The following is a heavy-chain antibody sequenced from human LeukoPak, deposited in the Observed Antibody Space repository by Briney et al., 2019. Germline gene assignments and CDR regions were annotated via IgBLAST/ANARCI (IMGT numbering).Heavy chain of an antibody. Sequence: GGSLRLSCAASGFTFSSYAMSSVRQAPGKGLEWVSAISGSVGSTYYADSVKSRFTISRDNSKNTLYLQMNSLRAEDTAVYYCARRRPGYYYDSSGSSAPDFDYWGQGTLVTVSS. CDR3: ARRRPGYYYDSSGSSAPDFDY. CDR2: ISGSVGST. J-gene: IGHJ4*02. CDR1: GFTFSSYA. V-gene: IGHV3-23*01. D-gene: IGHD3-22*01.